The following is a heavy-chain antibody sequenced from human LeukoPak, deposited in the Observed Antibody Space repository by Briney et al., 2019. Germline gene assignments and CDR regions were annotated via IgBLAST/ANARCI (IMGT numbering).Heavy chain of an antibody. CDR1: GYTFTGYY. V-gene: IGHV1-2*02. Sequence: GASVKVSCKASGYTFTGYYMHWVRQAPGQGLEWMGWINPNSGGTNYAQKFQGRVTMTRDTSISTAYMELSRLRSDDTAVYYCARVGNIVGATHFDYWGQGTLVTVSS. CDR3: ARVGNIVGATHFDY. J-gene: IGHJ4*02. CDR2: INPNSGGT. D-gene: IGHD1-26*01.